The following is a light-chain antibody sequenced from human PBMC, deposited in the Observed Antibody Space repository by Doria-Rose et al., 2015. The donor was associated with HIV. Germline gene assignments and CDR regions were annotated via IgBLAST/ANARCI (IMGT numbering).Light chain of an antibody. V-gene: IGKV4-1*01. CDR3: QQYYSTPRT. Sequence: DIQVTQSPDSLTVSLGERATINCKSSQSVLYSSNNKNYLAWYQQKTGQPPKLLIYWASTRESGVPDRFSGSGSGTDFTLTISSLQAEDVAVYYCQQYYSTPRTVGQGTKVESK. J-gene: IGKJ1*01. CDR2: WAS. CDR1: QSVLYSSNNKNY.